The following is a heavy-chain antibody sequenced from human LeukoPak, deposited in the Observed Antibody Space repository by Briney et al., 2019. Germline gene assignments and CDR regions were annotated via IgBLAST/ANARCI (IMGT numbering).Heavy chain of an antibody. CDR1: GFTFNNYA. D-gene: IGHD4-17*01. V-gene: IGHV3-23*01. J-gene: IGHJ4*02. CDR3: ARDYADYVGYFFFDY. Sequence: SGGSLRLSCGASGFTFNNYAMNWVRQAPGKGLEWVSSISGGGETTYYADSAKGRFTISRDNSQNTLYLQMNSLRAEDTAVYYCARDYADYVGYFFFDYWGQGTLVTVSS. CDR2: ISGGGETT.